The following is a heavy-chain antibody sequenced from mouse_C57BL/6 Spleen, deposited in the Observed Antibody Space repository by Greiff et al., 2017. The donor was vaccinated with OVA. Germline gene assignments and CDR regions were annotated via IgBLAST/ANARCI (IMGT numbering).Heavy chain of an antibody. CDR3: ARKGTGYFGY. CDR1: GYTFTSYW. CDR2: IDPSDSYT. Sequence: QVQLQQPGAELVMPGASVKLSCKASGYTFTSYWMHWVKQRPGQGLEWIGEIDPSDSYTNYNQKFKGKSTLTVDKSSSTAYMQLSSLTSEDSAVYYCARKGTGYFGYWGQGTTLTVSS. V-gene: IGHV1-69*01. J-gene: IGHJ2*01. D-gene: IGHD3-3*01.